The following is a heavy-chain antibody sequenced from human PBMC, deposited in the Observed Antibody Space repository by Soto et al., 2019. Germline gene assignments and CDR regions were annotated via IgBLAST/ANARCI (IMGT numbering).Heavy chain of an antibody. CDR2: ISGSCVST. Sequence: EVQLLESGGGLVQPGGSLRLSCAASGFTFSSYAMSWVRQAPGKGLEWVSAISGSCVSTYYADSVKGRFTISRDNSKNTLYLQMNSLRAEDTAVYYCAKDKKLNTAMVPLVYYYYGMDVCGQGTTVTVSS. CDR1: GFTFSSYA. CDR3: AKDKKLNTAMVPLVYYYYGMDV. D-gene: IGHD5-18*01. J-gene: IGHJ6*02. V-gene: IGHV3-23*01.